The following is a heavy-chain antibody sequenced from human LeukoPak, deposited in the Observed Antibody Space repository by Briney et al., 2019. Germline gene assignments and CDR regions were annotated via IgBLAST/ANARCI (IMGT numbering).Heavy chain of an antibody. V-gene: IGHV3-7*01. CDR3: ARVGVVVPAAMPEFDY. CDR2: IKQDGSEK. J-gene: IGHJ4*02. Sequence: GGSLRLSCAASGFTFSSYWMSWVRLAPGKGLEWVANIKQDGSEKYYVDSVKGRFTISRDNAKNSLYLQMNSLRAEDTAVYYCARVGVVVPAAMPEFDYWGQGTLVTVSS. CDR1: GFTFSSYW. D-gene: IGHD2-2*01.